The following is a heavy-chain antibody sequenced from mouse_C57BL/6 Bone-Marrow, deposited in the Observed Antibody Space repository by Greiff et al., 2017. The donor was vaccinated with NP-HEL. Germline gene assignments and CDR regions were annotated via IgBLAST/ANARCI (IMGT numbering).Heavy chain of an antibody. CDR3: ARSYYFDY. V-gene: IGHV1-7*01. J-gene: IGHJ2*01. Sequence: QVQLQQSGAELAKPGASVKLSCKASGYTFTSYWMHWVKQRPGQGLEWIGYINPSSGYTKYNQKFKDKATLTADKSSRTAYMQLSSLTYEDSAVYYCARSYYFDYGGQGTTLTVSS. CDR1: GYTFTSYW. CDR2: INPSSGYT.